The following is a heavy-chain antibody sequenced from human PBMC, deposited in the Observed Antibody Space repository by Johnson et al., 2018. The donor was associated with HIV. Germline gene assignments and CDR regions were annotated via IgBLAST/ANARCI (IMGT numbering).Heavy chain of an antibody. J-gene: IGHJ3*02. V-gene: IGHV3-30-3*01. CDR2: ISYVGSNK. D-gene: IGHD2-8*02. Sequence: QVQLVESGGGLVQPGGSLRLSCAASGFTFSSYAMHWVRQAPGKGLEWVAVISYVGSNKYYADSVKVRFTISRDNSKNTLYLQMNSLRAEDTAVYYCAKDWDIVLERPYAFDIWGQGTMVTVSS. CDR1: GFTFSSYA. CDR3: AKDWDIVLERPYAFDI.